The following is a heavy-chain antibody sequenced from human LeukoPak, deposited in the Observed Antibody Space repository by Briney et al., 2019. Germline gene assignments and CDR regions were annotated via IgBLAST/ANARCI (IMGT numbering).Heavy chain of an antibody. CDR1: GGSISSSSYY. D-gene: IGHD3-10*01. J-gene: IGHJ6*02. V-gene: IGHV4-39*01. Sequence: PSENLSLTCTVSGGSISSSSYYWGWIRQPPGKGLEWIGSIYYSGSTYYNPSLKSRVTISVDTSKNQFSLKLSSVTAADTAVYYCARGPRMVRGVIIRSPYYYYYYGMDVWGQGTTVTVSS. CDR3: ARGPRMVRGVIIRSPYYYYYYGMDV. CDR2: IYYSGST.